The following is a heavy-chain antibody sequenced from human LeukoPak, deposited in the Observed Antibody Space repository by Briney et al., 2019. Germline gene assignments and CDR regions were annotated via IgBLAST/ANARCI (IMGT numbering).Heavy chain of an antibody. J-gene: IGHJ4*02. CDR3: AGGFAAAATFDY. CDR1: GGSISSRTYY. V-gene: IGHV4-39*02. Sequence: SETLSLTCSVSGGSISSRTYYWAWIRQPQGRGWNVGIIYSSGNTYSNPSLNSRVTLSVDTSKSHFSLKLRSVTAADTAVYYCAGGFAAAATFDYWGQGALVTVSS. CDR2: IYSSGNT. D-gene: IGHD6-13*01.